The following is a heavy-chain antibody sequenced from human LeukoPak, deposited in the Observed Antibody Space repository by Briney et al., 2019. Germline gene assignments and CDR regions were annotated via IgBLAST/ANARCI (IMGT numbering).Heavy chain of an antibody. D-gene: IGHD2-2*01. CDR1: GGSFSGYY. Sequence: SETLSLTCAVYGGSFSGYYWSWIRQPAGKGLEWIGRIYTSGSTNYNPSLKSRVTISVDTSKNQFSLKLSSVTAADTAVYYCVGYSYANDYWGQGTLVTVSS. CDR3: VGYSYANDY. V-gene: IGHV4-59*10. CDR2: IYTSGST. J-gene: IGHJ4*02.